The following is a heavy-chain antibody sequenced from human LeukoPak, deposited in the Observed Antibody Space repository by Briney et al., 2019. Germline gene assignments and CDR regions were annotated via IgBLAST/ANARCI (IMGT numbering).Heavy chain of an antibody. D-gene: IGHD3-22*01. V-gene: IGHV1-46*01. CDR1: GYSFSSYY. Sequence: GASVKVSCKASGYSFSSYYMIWVRQAPGQGLEWMGIINPSGGSTYYAQKFQGRVTMTRDMSTSTVYMELSSLRSEDTALHYCASGSHGRVYDSNPYYGHYWGQGTLVTVSS. CDR2: INPSGGST. J-gene: IGHJ4*02. CDR3: ASGSHGRVYDSNPYYGHY.